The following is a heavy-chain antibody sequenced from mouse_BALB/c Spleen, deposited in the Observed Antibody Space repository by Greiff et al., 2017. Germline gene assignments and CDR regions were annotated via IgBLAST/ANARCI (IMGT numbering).Heavy chain of an antibody. CDR1: GYTFTSYT. CDR2: INPSSGYT. CDR3: AIEGYYTYAMDY. J-gene: IGHJ4*01. Sequence: QVQLKQSGAELARPGASVKMSCKAPGYTFTSYTMHWVKQRPGQGLEWIGYINPSSGYTNYNQKFKDKATLTADKSSSTAYMQLSSLTSEDSAVYYCAIEGYYTYAMDYWGQGTSVTVSS. V-gene: IGHV1-4*01. D-gene: IGHD2-3*01.